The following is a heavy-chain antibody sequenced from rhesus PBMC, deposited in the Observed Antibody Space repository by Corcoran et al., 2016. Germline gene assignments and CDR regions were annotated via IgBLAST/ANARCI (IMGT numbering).Heavy chain of an antibody. V-gene: IGHV4S2*01. Sequence: QVQLQESGPGLVKPSETLPLTCAVSGASISSNYGSWIRQAPGKGLEWIGRIYGSGGSTDYNPSLKSRVTISIDTSKNQFSLKLSSVTAADTAVYYCARGYSSVDYWGQGVLVTVSS. CDR3: ARGYSSVDY. CDR2: IYGSGGST. D-gene: IGHD5-24*01. CDR1: GASISSNY. J-gene: IGHJ4*01.